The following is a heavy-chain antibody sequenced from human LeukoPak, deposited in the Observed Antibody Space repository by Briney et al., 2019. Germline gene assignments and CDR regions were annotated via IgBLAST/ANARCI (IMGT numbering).Heavy chain of an antibody. J-gene: IGHJ5*02. V-gene: IGHV3-30*03. CDR1: GFTFSSYG. Sequence: GVLRLSCAASGFTFSSYGMHWVRQAPGKGLEWVAVISYDGSNKYYADSVKGRFTISRDNSKNTLYLQMNSLRAEDTAVYYCASAPKYYYGSGSYMYNWFDPWGQGTLVTVSS. CDR3: ASAPKYYYGSGSYMYNWFDP. CDR2: ISYDGSNK. D-gene: IGHD3-10*01.